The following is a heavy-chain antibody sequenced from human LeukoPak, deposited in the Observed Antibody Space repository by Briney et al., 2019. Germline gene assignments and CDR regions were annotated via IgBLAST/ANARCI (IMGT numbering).Heavy chain of an antibody. Sequence: VASVKVSCTASGGTFSSYDINWVRQATGQGLEWMGWMNPNSGNTGYAQKFQGRVTMTRNTSISTAYMELSSLRSEDTAVYYCARGPQYYDFWSGAPNYYYYGMDVWGQGTTVTVSS. J-gene: IGHJ6*02. CDR1: GGTFSSYD. V-gene: IGHV1-8*02. CDR2: MNPNSGNT. CDR3: ARGPQYYDFWSGAPNYYYYGMDV. D-gene: IGHD3-3*01.